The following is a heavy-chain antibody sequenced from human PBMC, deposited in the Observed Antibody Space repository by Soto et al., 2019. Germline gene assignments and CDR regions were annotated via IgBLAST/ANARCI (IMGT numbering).Heavy chain of an antibody. CDR1: GGSFSGYY. J-gene: IGHJ4*02. Sequence: SETLSLTCAVYGGSFSGYYWSWIRQPPGKGLEWIGEINHSGSTNYNPSLKSRVTISVDTSKNQFSLKLSSVTAADTAVYYCARKRHEYYYDSSGYYGNWGQGTLVTVSS. CDR2: INHSGST. CDR3: ARKRHEYYYDSSGYYGN. V-gene: IGHV4-34*01. D-gene: IGHD3-22*01.